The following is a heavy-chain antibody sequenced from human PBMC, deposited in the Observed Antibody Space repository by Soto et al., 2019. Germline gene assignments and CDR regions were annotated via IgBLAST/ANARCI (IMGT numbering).Heavy chain of an antibody. J-gene: IGHJ5*02. CDR2: ISAYNGNT. CDR1: GYTFTSYG. D-gene: IGHD3-22*01. V-gene: IGHV1-18*01. CDR3: AHYYDSSAFIGGFDP. Sequence: QVQLVQSGAEVKKPGASVKVSCKASGYTFTSYGISWVRQAPGQGLEWMGWISAYNGNTNYAQKLQGRVTMTTDTSTSTANMELRSLRSDDTAVYYCAHYYDSSAFIGGFDPWGQGTLVTVSS.